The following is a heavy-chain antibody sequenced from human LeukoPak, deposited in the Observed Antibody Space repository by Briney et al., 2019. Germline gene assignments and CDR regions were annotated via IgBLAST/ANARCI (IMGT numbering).Heavy chain of an antibody. D-gene: IGHD6-13*01. J-gene: IGHJ4*02. CDR3: ARAHTSSWYMDY. Sequence: PSETLSLTCTVSGGSINSYYWSWIRQPPGKGLEWIGYIYSSGSTNYNPSLKSRVTISVDTSKNQLSLKLNSVTAADTAVYYCARAHTSSWYMDYWGQGTLVTVSS. CDR2: IYSSGST. V-gene: IGHV4-59*01. CDR1: GGSINSYY.